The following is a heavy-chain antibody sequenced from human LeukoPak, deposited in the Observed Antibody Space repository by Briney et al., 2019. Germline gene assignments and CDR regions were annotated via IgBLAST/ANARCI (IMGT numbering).Heavy chain of an antibody. CDR3: ASQGYYDSSPFDP. J-gene: IGHJ5*02. D-gene: IGHD3-22*01. V-gene: IGHV4-34*01. Sequence: SETLSLTCAVYGGSFGGYYWSWIRQPPGKGLEWIGEINHSGSTNYNPSLKSRVTISVDTSKNQFSLKLSSVTAADTAVYYCASQGYYDSSPFDPWGQGTLVTVSS. CDR2: INHSGST. CDR1: GGSFGGYY.